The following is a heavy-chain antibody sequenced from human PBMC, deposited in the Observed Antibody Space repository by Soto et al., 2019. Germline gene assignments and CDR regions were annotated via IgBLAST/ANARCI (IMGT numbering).Heavy chain of an antibody. Sequence: QITLKESGPPLVKATQTLTLTCTFSGFSLTTSGVGVAWIRQPPGKALEWLAIIHWNDANHYSPSLRTRLTITPDTSKNQVVLTMTNMDPVDTATSYCAHRRVTEGLGFWGLGTLVTVSS. CDR3: AHRRVTEGLGF. CDR1: GFSLTTSGVG. V-gene: IGHV2-5*01. CDR2: IHWNDAN. D-gene: IGHD4-4*01. J-gene: IGHJ1*01.